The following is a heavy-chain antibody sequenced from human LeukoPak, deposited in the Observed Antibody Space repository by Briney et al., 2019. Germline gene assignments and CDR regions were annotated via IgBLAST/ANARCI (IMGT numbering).Heavy chain of an antibody. V-gene: IGHV4-34*01. J-gene: IGHJ4*02. D-gene: IGHD2-15*01. CDR2: INHSGST. CDR1: GGSFSGYY. CDR3: ARTVGYFDY. Sequence: SETLSLTCAVYGGSFSGYYWSWIRQPPGKGLEWIGEINHSGSTNYNPSLKSRVTISVDTSKNQFSLKLSSVTAADTAVYYCARTVGYFDYWGQGTLVTVSS.